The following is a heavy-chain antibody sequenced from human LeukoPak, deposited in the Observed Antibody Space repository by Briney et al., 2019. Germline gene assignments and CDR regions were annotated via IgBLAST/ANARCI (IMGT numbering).Heavy chain of an antibody. V-gene: IGHV3-30*01. Sequence: GRSLRLSCAASGFTFSSCAMHWVRQAPGKGLEWVAVISYDGSNKYYADSVKGRFTISRDNSKNTLYLQMNSLRAEDTAVYYCARADCSSTSCHLPFDYWGQGTLVTVSS. CDR1: GFTFSSCA. J-gene: IGHJ4*02. D-gene: IGHD2-2*01. CDR3: ARADCSSTSCHLPFDY. CDR2: ISYDGSNK.